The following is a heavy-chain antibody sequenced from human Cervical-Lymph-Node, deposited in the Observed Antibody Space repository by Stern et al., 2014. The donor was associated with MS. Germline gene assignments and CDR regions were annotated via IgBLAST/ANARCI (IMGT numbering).Heavy chain of an antibody. D-gene: IGHD2-2*01. J-gene: IGHJ5*02. V-gene: IGHV4-30-4*08. CDR3: SSANCSSTSCPNWFDP. CDR2: IYCSGST. Sequence: LQLQESGPGLVQPSQTLSLTCTVSGGSISSGDYYWSWIRQPPGKGLVWFVYIYCSGSTYYNPSLTSRVIITDESSNNQVSLKLSPVPAADTDVYYCSSANCSSTSCPNWFDPWGQGTLVTVSS. CDR1: GGSISSGDYY.